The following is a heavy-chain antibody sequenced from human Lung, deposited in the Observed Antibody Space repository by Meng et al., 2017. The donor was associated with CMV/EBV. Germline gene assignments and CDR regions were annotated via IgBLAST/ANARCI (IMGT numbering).Heavy chain of an antibody. D-gene: IGHD3-10*01. V-gene: IGHV4-4*02. J-gene: IGHJ1*01. CDR1: GDSITNHNW. CDR3: LRRSGGSV. CDR2: IPHRGSS. Sequence: QGHVPGSGPALVKPSGTLSLTCVVSGDSITNHNWGAWVRQPPGKGLEWIGEIPHRGSSAYNPSLKSRVSMSIDKSKNQFSLKLTSVTAADTAVYHCLRRSGGSVWGQGTLVTVSS.